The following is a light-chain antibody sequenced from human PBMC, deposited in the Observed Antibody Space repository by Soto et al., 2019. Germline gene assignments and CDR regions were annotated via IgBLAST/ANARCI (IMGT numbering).Light chain of an antibody. CDR3: QQYGRSPPT. CDR1: QSVNRNY. V-gene: IGKV3-20*01. Sequence: EIVLTQSPGTLSLSPGERATLSCRASQSVNRNYLAWYQQKPGQAPRLLIYHTSSRATGIPDRFSGTGSGIDFTLTISRLEPEDSAVYYCQQYGRSPPTFGPGTKVDIK. CDR2: HTS. J-gene: IGKJ3*01.